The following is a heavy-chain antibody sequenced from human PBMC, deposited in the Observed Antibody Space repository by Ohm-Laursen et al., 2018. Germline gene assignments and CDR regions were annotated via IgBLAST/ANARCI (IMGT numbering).Heavy chain of an antibody. Sequence: SQTLSLTCTVSGGSISGYYWSWIRQPPGKGLEWIGYIFYSGRTNYNPSLKSRVTISVDTSKNQFSLRLSSVTAADTAVYYCARDSGPPKYYYYGLDVWGQGTTVTVSS. CDR3: ARDSGPPKYYYYGLDV. D-gene: IGHD1-14*01. V-gene: IGHV4-59*12. CDR2: IFYSGRT. J-gene: IGHJ6*02. CDR1: GGSISGYY.